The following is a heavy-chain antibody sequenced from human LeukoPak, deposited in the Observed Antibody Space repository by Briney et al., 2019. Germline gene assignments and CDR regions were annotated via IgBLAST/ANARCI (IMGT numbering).Heavy chain of an antibody. CDR3: AKSALHVVVPAASDLGAFDI. CDR2: ISGSGGST. Sequence: PGGSLRLSCAASGFTFSSYAMSWVRQAPGKGLEWVSAISGSGGSTYYADSVKGRFTISRDNSKNTLYLQMNSLRAEDTAVYYCAKSALHVVVPAASDLGAFDIWGQGTMVTVSS. V-gene: IGHV3-23*01. D-gene: IGHD2-2*01. CDR1: GFTFSSYA. J-gene: IGHJ3*02.